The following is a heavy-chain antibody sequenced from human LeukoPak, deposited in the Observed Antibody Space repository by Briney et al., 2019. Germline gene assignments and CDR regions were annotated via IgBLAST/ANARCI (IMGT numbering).Heavy chain of an antibody. V-gene: IGHV4-38-2*02. CDR2: IYHSGST. J-gene: IGHJ3*02. CDR1: GGSISSYY. D-gene: IGHD5-24*01. CDR3: AREGKLQAYAFDI. Sequence: SETLSLTCTVSGGSISSYYWGWIRQPPGKGLEWIGTIYHSGSTYYNPSLKSRVAISVDTSKNQFSLKLSSVTAADTAVYYCAREGKLQAYAFDIWGQGTMVTVSS.